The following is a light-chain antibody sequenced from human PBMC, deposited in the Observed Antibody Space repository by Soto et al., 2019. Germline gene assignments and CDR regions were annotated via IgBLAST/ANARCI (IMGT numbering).Light chain of an antibody. J-gene: IGLJ1*01. CDR3: SSYTLNSITYV. CDR1: SSDFGGYDY. Sequence: QSALTQPASVSGSPGQSITISCTGASSDFGGYDYVSWYQQHPGKAPKLMIYEVSNRPSGVSNRFSGSKSANTASLNTSGLQAEDEDDDYCSSYTLNSITYVFGTGTKLTVL. CDR2: EVS. V-gene: IGLV2-14*01.